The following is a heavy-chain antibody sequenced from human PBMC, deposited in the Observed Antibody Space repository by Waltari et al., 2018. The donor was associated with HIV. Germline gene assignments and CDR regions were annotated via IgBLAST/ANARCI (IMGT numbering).Heavy chain of an antibody. V-gene: IGHV3-20*01. Sequence: EVQLVESGGGVVRPGGYLRLSCAASGCTFDDYGISGVRQAPGKGLEGVSAINCNGGSTGDADSGKGRFTISRDNAKNSLYLQMNSLRAEDTALYHCARGGPYGLYSGSYRHPDLDYWGQGTLVTVSS. J-gene: IGHJ4*02. CDR1: GCTFDDYG. CDR2: INCNGGST. D-gene: IGHD1-26*01. CDR3: ARGGPYGLYSGSYRHPDLDY.